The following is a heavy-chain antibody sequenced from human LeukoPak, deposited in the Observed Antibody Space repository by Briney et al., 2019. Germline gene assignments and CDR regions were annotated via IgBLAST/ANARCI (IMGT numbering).Heavy chain of an antibody. D-gene: IGHD6-6*01. CDR2: IDPNSGGT. V-gene: IGHV1-2*02. CDR3: ARYSSSSDFSFDY. CDR1: GYTFTGYY. Sequence: GASVKVSCKASGYTFTGYYMHWVRQAPGQGLEWMGWIDPNSGGTNYAQKFQGRVTMTRDTSISTAYMELSRLRSDDTAVYYCARYSSSSDFSFDYWGQGTLVTVSS. J-gene: IGHJ4*02.